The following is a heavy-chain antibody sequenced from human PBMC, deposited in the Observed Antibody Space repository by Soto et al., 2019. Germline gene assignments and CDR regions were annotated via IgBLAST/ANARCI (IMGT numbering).Heavy chain of an antibody. J-gene: IGHJ5*02. CDR3: ARDRVIAVVGSTGYFNP. V-gene: IGHV3-48*03. D-gene: IGHD6-19*01. Sequence: PGGSLRLSCAASGFTFSSYEMNWVRQAPGKGLEWVSYISSSGSTIYYADSVKGRFTISRDNAKNSLYLQMNSLRAEDTAVYYCARDRVIAVVGSTGYFNPWGQGTPVTVSS. CDR2: ISSSGSTI. CDR1: GFTFSSYE.